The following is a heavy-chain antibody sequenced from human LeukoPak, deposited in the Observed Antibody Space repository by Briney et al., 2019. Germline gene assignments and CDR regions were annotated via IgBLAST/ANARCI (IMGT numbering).Heavy chain of an antibody. V-gene: IGHV4-30-4*01. Sequence: SQTLSLTCTDSRGCLRRGYYYWIWIRQPTGKGLEWIGYIYYSGSSYYNPSLKSRLIISVDTSKNQFSLKLSSVTAADPPVYYCATGLGSSWYGDWGQGTLVTVSS. CDR1: RGCLRRGYYY. CDR2: IYYSGSS. CDR3: ATGLGSSWYGD. J-gene: IGHJ4*02. D-gene: IGHD6-13*01.